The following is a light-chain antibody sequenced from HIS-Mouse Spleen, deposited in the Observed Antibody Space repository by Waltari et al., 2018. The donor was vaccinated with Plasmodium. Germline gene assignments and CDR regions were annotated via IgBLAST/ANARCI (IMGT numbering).Light chain of an antibody. V-gene: IGKV2-30*02. CDR2: KVS. CDR3: MQGTHWPPET. J-gene: IGKJ1*01. CDR1: QSLVHSDGTTY. Sequence: DVVMTQSPLSLPVTLGQPASISCRSSQSLVHSDGTTYLNWFQQRPGQSPRRLIYKVSNRDSGVPDRCSGSGSGTDFTLKISRVEAEDVGVYYCMQGTHWPPETFGQGTKVEIK.